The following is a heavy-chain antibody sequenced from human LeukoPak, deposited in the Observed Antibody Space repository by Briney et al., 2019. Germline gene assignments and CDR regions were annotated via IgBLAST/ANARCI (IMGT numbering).Heavy chain of an antibody. D-gene: IGHD5-18*01. CDR1: GGSISSYY. J-gene: IGHJ4*02. V-gene: IGHV4-59*01. CDR2: IYYSGST. CDR3: ARRRGYSLDY. Sequence: SETLSLTCTVSGGSISSYYWSWIRQPPGKGLEWIGYIYYSGSTNYNPSLKNRVTISVDTSKNQFSLKLSSVTAADTAVYYCARRRGYSLDYWGQGTLVTVSS.